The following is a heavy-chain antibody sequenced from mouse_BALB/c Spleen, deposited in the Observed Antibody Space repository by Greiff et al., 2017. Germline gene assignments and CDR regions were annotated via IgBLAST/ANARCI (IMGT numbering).Heavy chain of an antibody. V-gene: IGHV14-3*02. J-gene: IGHJ3*01. CDR3: ARATTATAWFAY. D-gene: IGHD1-2*01. Sequence: EVQLQESGAELVKPGASVKLSCTASGFNIKDTYMHWVKQRPEQGLEWIGRIDPANGNTKYDPKFQGKATITADTSSNTAYLQLSSLTSEDTAVYCCARATTATAWFAYWGQGTLVTVSA. CDR1: GFNIKDTY. CDR2: IDPANGNT.